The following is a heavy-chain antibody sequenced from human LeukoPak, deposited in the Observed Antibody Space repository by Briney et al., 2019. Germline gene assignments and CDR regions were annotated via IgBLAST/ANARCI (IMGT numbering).Heavy chain of an antibody. CDR2: IIPIFGTA. CDR3: ATGDFEEAGALNRRQYCFLLQGDY. V-gene: IGHV1-69*13. CDR1: GGTFSSYA. J-gene: IGHJ4*02. Sequence: SVKVSCKASGGTFSSYAISWVRQAPGQGLEWMGGIIPIFGTANYAQKFQGRVTITADESTSTAYMELSSLRSEDTAVYYCATGDFEEAGALNRRQYCFLLQGDYWGQGTPVTVSS. D-gene: IGHD2/OR15-2a*01.